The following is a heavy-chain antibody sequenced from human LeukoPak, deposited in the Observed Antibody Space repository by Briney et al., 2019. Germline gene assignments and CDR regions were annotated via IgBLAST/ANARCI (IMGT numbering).Heavy chain of an antibody. D-gene: IGHD3-10*01. Sequence: GGSLRLSCAASGFTFSSYAMSWVRQAPGKGLEWVSAISGSGGSTYYADSVKGRFTISRDNSKNTLYLQMNSLRAEDTAVYYCAKAAPASWLGEPHYFDYWGQGTLVTVSS. V-gene: IGHV3-23*01. CDR1: GFTFSSYA. CDR2: ISGSGGST. J-gene: IGHJ4*02. CDR3: AKAAPASWLGEPHYFDY.